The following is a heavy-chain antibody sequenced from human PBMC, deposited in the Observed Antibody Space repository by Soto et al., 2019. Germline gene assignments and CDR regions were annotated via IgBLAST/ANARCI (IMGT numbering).Heavy chain of an antibody. CDR3: TTQGFGILHGLVDV. V-gene: IGHV4-39*01. CDR2: MFYFGST. J-gene: IGHJ6*02. CDR1: GGSFSSSSHY. Sequence: PSETLSLTCTVFGGSFSSSSHYWGWIRQPPGKGLEWLGTMFYFGSTYYNTSLESRVTISVDPSKNQFSLKLSSVTAADTAVYYCTTQGFGILHGLVDVWGPGTTVTVSS. D-gene: IGHD3-10*01.